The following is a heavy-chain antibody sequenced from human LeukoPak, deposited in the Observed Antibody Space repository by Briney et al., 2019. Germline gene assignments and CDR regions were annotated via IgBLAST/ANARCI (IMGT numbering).Heavy chain of an antibody. Sequence: ASVKVSCKASGYTFTSYDINWVRQATGQGLEWMGWMNPNSGNTGYAQKFQGRVTITRNTSISTAYMELSSLRSEDTAVYYCARGGRVDSSSSGYYFDYWGQGTLVTASS. CDR3: ARGGRVDSSSSGYYFDY. CDR1: GYTFTSYD. D-gene: IGHD6-6*01. J-gene: IGHJ4*02. CDR2: MNPNSGNT. V-gene: IGHV1-8*03.